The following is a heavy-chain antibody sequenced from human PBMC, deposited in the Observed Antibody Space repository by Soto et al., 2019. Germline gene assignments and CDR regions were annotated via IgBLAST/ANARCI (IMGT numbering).Heavy chain of an antibody. D-gene: IGHD2-2*01. V-gene: IGHV1-69*08. CDR3: ARDNYPVVVPGAPEVGAVDI. Sequence: QVQLVQSGAEVKKPGSSVKISCKVSGGTFRTYSISWVRQAPGQGLEWMGRIIPILDIANYAQKFQGRVTISADKSTSTAYMDLSSLRSEDTAVFYCARDNYPVVVPGAPEVGAVDIWGHGTMVTVSS. CDR1: GGTFRTYS. J-gene: IGHJ3*02. CDR2: IIPILDIA.